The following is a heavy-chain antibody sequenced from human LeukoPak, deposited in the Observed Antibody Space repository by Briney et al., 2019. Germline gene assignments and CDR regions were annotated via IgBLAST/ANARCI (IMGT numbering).Heavy chain of an antibody. V-gene: IGHV3-74*01. CDR1: GFTFSSYA. CDR2: INSDGSST. CDR3: ARDRGGVFDY. Sequence: GGSLRLSCAASGFTFSSYAMSWVRQAPGQGLVWVSHINSDGSSTRHADSVKGRFTISRDNAKNTLYLQMNSLRAEDTAVYYCARDRGGVFDYWGQGTLVTVSS. J-gene: IGHJ4*02. D-gene: IGHD3-10*01.